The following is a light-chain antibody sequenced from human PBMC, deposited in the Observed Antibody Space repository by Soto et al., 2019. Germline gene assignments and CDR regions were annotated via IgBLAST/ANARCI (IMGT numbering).Light chain of an antibody. CDR2: RAS. J-gene: IGKJ4*01. CDR1: QGITND. Sequence: AIQMTQSPSSLSASVGDRVIITCRASQGITNDLGWYQQKPGSAPKLLVYRASILHSGVASRFSGSGSGTDSTLTISSLQPEDVATYYCQQDYDYPLTFGGGTKVDIK. CDR3: QQDYDYPLT. V-gene: IGKV1-6*01.